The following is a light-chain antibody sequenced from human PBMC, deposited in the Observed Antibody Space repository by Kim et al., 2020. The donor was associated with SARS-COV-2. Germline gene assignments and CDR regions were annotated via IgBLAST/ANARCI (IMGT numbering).Light chain of an antibody. V-gene: IGKV3-20*01. CDR2: NAS. CDR3: QQYGSSPRT. J-gene: IGKJ1*01. Sequence: LFPGERATLSCRASQSVSSSYLAWYQQKPGQAPRLLIYNASNRATGIPDRFSGSGSGTDFTLTISRVEPEDFAVYYCQQYGSSPRTFGQGTKVDIK. CDR1: QSVSSSY.